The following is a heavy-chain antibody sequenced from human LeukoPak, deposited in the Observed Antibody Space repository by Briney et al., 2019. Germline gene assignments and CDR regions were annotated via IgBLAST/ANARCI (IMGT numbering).Heavy chain of an antibody. CDR3: ARGDYVGNRYYYYMDV. Sequence: GGSLRLSCAASGFTFLSYSMNWVRQAPGKGLEWVSAISGSGGSTYYADSVKGRFTISRDNAKNSLYLQMNSLRAEDTAVYYCARGDYVGNRYYYYMDVWGKGTTVTISS. CDR2: ISGSGGST. J-gene: IGHJ6*03. D-gene: IGHD4-17*01. V-gene: IGHV3-21*01. CDR1: GFTFLSYS.